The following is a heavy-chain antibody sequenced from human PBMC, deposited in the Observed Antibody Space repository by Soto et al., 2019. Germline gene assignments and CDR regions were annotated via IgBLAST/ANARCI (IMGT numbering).Heavy chain of an antibody. CDR3: GKGAEKWDDASRYDP. J-gene: IGHJ5*02. D-gene: IGHD1-26*01. CDR2: MTYDGSKK. Sequence: GGSLRLSCAASGFTFTTFGIHWVRQAPGKGLECVAVMTYDGSKKYSDSVKGRFTISRDTSEHVFYLQMNSLRTDDTAVYYCGKGAEKWDDASRYDPWGQGTLVTVSS. V-gene: IGHV3-30*18. CDR1: GFTFTTFG.